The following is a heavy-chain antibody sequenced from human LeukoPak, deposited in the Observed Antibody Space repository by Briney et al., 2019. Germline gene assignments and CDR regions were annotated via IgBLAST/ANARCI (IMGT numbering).Heavy chain of an antibody. CDR3: ARVVAGTDFDY. J-gene: IGHJ4*02. D-gene: IGHD6-19*01. CDR2: IYYSGST. CDR1: GGSISSYY. V-gene: IGHV4-59*01. Sequence: PSETLSLTCTVSGGSISSYYWSWIRQPPGKGLEWIGYIYYSGSTNYNPSLKSRVTISVDTSKNQFSLKLSSVTAADTAVYYCARVVAGTDFDYWGQGTLVTVSS.